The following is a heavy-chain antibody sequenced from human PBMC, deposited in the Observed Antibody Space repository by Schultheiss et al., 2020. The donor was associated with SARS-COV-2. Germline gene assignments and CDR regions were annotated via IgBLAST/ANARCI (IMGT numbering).Heavy chain of an antibody. J-gene: IGHJ3*02. CDR1: GFTFSSYG. CDR2: IWYDGSNK. V-gene: IGHV3-33*06. Sequence: GGSLRLSCAASGFTFSSYGMHWVRQAPGKGLEWVAVIWYDGSNKYYADSVKGRFTISRDNSKNTLYLQMNSLRAEDTAVYYCAKTMRRGYSSSWYGRAFDIWGQGTMVTVSS. CDR3: AKTMRRGYSSSWYGRAFDI. D-gene: IGHD6-13*01.